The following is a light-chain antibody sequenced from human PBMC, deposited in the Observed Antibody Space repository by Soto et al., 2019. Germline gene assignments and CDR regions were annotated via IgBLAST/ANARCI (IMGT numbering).Light chain of an antibody. CDR2: QVT. V-gene: IGLV2-8*01. J-gene: IGLJ1*01. CDR3: NSYAGTSTFGYV. Sequence: QSVLTQPPSASGSPGQSVTISCTGTSSDVGAYKFVSWYQQHPGQAPRLIIYQVTKRPSGVPDRFSGSKSGNTASLTISGLQGEDEADYYCNSYAGTSTFGYVFGTGTQLTVL. CDR1: SSDVGAYKF.